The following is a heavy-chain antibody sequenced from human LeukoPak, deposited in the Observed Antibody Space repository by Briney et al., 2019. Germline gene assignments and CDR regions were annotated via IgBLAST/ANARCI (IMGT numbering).Heavy chain of an antibody. CDR3: ARARDIWVISYFDY. Sequence: GGSLRLSCAASGFTFTNYWMNWVRQAPGKGLEWVAIIKQDGSEKYYVDSVKGRFAISRDNAKNSLYLQMNSLRVEDTAVYYCARARDIWVISYFDYWGQGTLVTVSS. CDR2: IKQDGSEK. CDR1: GFTFTNYW. V-gene: IGHV3-7*01. D-gene: IGHD3-22*01. J-gene: IGHJ4*02.